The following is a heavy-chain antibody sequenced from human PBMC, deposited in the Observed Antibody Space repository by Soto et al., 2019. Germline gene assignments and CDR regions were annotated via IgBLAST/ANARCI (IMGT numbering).Heavy chain of an antibody. CDR2: INHSGST. CDR3: ARMKSNY. CDR1: GGSISSYY. J-gene: IGHJ4*02. Sequence: XXTLSLTFTVSGGSISSYYWHWIRQPPGKGLEWIGEINHSGSTNYNPSLKSRVTISVDTSKNQFSLKLSSVTAADTAVYYCARMKSNYWGQGTLVTVSS. V-gene: IGHV4-34*01.